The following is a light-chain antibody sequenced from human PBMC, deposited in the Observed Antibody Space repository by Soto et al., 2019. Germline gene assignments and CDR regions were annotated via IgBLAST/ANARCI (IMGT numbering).Light chain of an antibody. CDR1: GSNIASRP. J-gene: IGLJ3*02. Sequence: QSVLTQPPSVSATPGQRVTISCSGSGSNIASRPVYWYQHLPGTAPKLLMYSSDLRPSGVPDRFSGSKSGTTASLAISGVQSEDEADYYCSTWDVSLNGWVFGGGTKLTVL. V-gene: IGLV1-44*01. CDR2: SSD. CDR3: STWDVSLNGWV.